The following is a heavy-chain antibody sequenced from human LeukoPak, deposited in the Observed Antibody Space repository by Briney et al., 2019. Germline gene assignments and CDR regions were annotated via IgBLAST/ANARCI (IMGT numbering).Heavy chain of an antibody. CDR3: ARAAPYYDFWSGFDY. D-gene: IGHD3-3*01. CDR1: GYTFTSYH. V-gene: IGHV1-46*01. Sequence: ASVKVSCKASGYTFTSYHMHWVRQAPGQGLEWMGIINPSGGSTSYAQKFQGRVTMTRDMSTSTVYMELSSLRSEDTAVYYCARAAPYYDFWSGFDYWGQGTLVTVSS. J-gene: IGHJ4*02. CDR2: INPSGGST.